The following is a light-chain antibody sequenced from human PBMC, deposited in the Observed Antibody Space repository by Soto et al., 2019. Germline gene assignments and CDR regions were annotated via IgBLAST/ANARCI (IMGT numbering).Light chain of an antibody. CDR3: QQYNDFWT. J-gene: IGKJ1*01. V-gene: IGKV1-5*01. CDR1: QSISSW. CDR2: DAS. Sequence: DIQMTQSPSALSASVGDRVTITCRASQSISSWLAWYQQKPGKAPRLLIYDASYLESGVPSRFSGSGSGTDFTLTISDLQPDDFAIYNCQQYNDFWTFGPGNKVEI.